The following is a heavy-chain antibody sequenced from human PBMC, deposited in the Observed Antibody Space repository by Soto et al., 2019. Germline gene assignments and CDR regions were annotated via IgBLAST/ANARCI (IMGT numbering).Heavy chain of an antibody. CDR3: AHRPSRSIAAAGNPFFDY. J-gene: IGHJ4*02. CDR1: GFSLSTSGVG. D-gene: IGHD6-13*01. Sequence: SGPTLVNPTQTLTLTCTFSGFSLSTSGVGVGWIRQPPGKALEWLALIYWDDDKRYSPSLKSRLTITKDTSKNQVVLTMTNMDPVDTATYYCAHRPSRSIAAAGNPFFDYWGQGTLVTVSS. CDR2: IYWDDDK. V-gene: IGHV2-5*02.